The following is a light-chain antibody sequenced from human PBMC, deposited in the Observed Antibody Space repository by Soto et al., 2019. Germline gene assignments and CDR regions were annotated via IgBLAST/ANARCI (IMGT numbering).Light chain of an antibody. Sequence: QSVLTQPPSVSGAPGQRVTISCTGSSSNIGAGYDVHWYQQLPGTAPKLVIYGNSNRPSGVPDRFSASKSGTSASLAITGRRAEDEADDYCQSSYSSLSGWVFGGGTKLTVL. CDR2: GNS. CDR3: QSSYSSLSGWV. CDR1: SSNIGAGYD. V-gene: IGLV1-40*01. J-gene: IGLJ3*02.